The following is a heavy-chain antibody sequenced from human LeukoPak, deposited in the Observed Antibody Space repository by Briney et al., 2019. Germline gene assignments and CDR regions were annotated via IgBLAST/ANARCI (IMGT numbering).Heavy chain of an antibody. CDR1: GGTFSSYA. V-gene: IGHV1-69*04. Sequence: GASVKVSCKASGGTFSSYAISWVRQAPGQGLEWMGRIIPILGIANYAQKFQGRVTIAADKSTSTAYMELSSLRSEDTAVYYCASPRFGELLGTLKGDYGMDVWGQGTTVTVSS. J-gene: IGHJ6*02. D-gene: IGHD3-10*01. CDR3: ASPRFGELLGTLKGDYGMDV. CDR2: IIPILGIA.